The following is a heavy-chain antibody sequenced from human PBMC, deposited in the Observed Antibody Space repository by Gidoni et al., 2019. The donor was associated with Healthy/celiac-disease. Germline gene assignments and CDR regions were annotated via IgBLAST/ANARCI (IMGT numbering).Heavy chain of an antibody. D-gene: IGHD6-13*01. CDR2: ISWNSGSI. J-gene: IGHJ4*02. CDR3: AKGIASSSWFFDY. Sequence: EVQLVESGGGLVHPGRSLRLSCSASGFTFDDYDMHWVRQAPGKGLDWVSGISWNSGSIGYADSVKGRFTISRDNAKNSLYLQMNSLRAEDTALYYCAKGIASSSWFFDYWGQGTLVTVSS. V-gene: IGHV3-9*01. CDR1: GFTFDDYD.